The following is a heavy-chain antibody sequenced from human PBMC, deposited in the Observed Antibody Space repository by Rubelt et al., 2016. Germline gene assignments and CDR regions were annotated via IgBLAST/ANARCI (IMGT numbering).Heavy chain of an antibody. D-gene: IGHD3-22*01. J-gene: IGHJ5*02. V-gene: IGHV4-59*12. CDR3: ARGGSSGYYYDVNWFDP. CDR2: IYYSGST. Sequence: PGKGLEWIGYIYYSGSTNYNPSLKSRVTISVDTSKNQFSLKLSSVTAADTAVYYCARGGSSGYYYDVNWFDPWGQGTLVTVSS.